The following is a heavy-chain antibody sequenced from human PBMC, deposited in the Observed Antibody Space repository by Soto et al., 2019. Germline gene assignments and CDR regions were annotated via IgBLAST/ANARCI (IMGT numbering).Heavy chain of an antibody. CDR1: GGSFSGYY. CDR3: AREVSGITFGGVIDFYYYYYYMDV. D-gene: IGHD3-16*02. CDR2: INHSGST. J-gene: IGHJ6*03. V-gene: IGHV4-34*01. Sequence: LETLSLTCAVYGGSFSGYYWSWIRQPPGKGLEWIGEINHSGSTNYNPSLKSRVTISVDTSKNQFSLKLSSVTAADTAVYYCAREVSGITFGGVIDFYYYYYYMDVWGKGTTVTVSS.